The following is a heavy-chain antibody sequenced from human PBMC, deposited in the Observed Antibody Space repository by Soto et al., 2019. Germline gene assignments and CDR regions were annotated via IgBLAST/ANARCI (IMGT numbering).Heavy chain of an antibody. J-gene: IGHJ4*02. Sequence: EVQLLESGGGLVQPGGSLRLSCAASGFTFSSYAMSWVRQAPGKGLEWVGRIKSKTDGGTTDYAAPVKGRFTISRDDSKNTLYLQMNSLKTEDTAVYYCTTVDYGDYGFDYWGQGTLVTVSS. CDR3: TTVDYGDYGFDY. V-gene: IGHV3-15*01. CDR1: GFTFSSYA. D-gene: IGHD4-17*01. CDR2: IKSKTDGGTT.